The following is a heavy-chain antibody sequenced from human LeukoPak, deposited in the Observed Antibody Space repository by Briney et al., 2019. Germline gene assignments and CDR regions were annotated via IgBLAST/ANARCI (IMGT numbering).Heavy chain of an antibody. CDR2: INTNTGNP. V-gene: IGHV7-4-1*02. Sequence: GASVKVSCKASGYTFTSYAMNWVRQAPGQGLEWMGWINTNTGNPTYAQGFTGRFVFSLDTSVSTAYLQISSLKAEDTAVYYCATRTIFGAYYYMDVWGKGTTVTVSS. J-gene: IGHJ6*03. CDR1: GYTFTSYA. D-gene: IGHD3-3*01. CDR3: ATRTIFGAYYYMDV.